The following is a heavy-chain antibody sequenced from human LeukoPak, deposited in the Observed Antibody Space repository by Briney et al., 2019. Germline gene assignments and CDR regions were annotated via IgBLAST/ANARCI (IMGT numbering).Heavy chain of an antibody. V-gene: IGHV4-34*01. J-gene: IGHJ4*02. D-gene: IGHD2-15*01. Sequence: SETLSLTCTVSGGSISSYYWSWIRQPPGKGLEWIGEINHSGSTNYNPSLKSRVTISVDTSKNQFSLKLSSVTAADTAVYYCARGLRPDCSGGSCYPTTVGYFDYWGQGTLVTVSS. CDR2: INHSGST. CDR1: GGSISSYY. CDR3: ARGLRPDCSGGSCYPTTVGYFDY.